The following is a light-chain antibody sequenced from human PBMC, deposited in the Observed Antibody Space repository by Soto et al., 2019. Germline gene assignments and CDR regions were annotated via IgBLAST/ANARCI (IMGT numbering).Light chain of an antibody. V-gene: IGLV2-8*01. CDR3: SSYAGSSIGV. CDR2: EVS. J-gene: IGLJ1*01. Sequence: QSALTQPPSASGSPGQSVTISCTGTSSDVGGYNYVSWYQQHPGKAPKLMIYEVSKRPSGVPDRFSGSKSGNTASLTVSGLSAEDEADYYCSSYAGSSIGVCGTGTKLTVL. CDR1: SSDVGGYNY.